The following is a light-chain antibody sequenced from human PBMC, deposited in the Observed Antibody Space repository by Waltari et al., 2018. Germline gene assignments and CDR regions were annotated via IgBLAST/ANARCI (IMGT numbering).Light chain of an antibody. CDR3: QQYDNRPKT. V-gene: IGKV3-15*01. J-gene: IGKJ1*01. CDR2: GAA. Sequence: EIVMTQSPATLSVSPGERAALSRRASQTVSHSLAWYQQKPGQAPRLLIYGAATRANGSPARFSGGGSETEFTLIISNLQSEDVAIYYCQQYDNRPKTFGQGTRVEFK. CDR1: QTVSHS.